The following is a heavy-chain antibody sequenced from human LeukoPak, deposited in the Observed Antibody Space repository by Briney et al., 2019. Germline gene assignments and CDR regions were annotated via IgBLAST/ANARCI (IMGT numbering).Heavy chain of an antibody. CDR2: INDSGGGT. D-gene: IGHD1-26*01. V-gene: IGHV3-23*01. Sequence: PGGSLRLSCAASGFPFNAYWMTWVRQAPGKGLEWVSFINDSGGGTYYPDSVKGRFTISRDNSKSTVYLQINSLRAEDTAVYYCAKAVGSYSGRSLDYWGQGSLVTVSS. CDR1: GFPFNAYW. J-gene: IGHJ4*02. CDR3: AKAVGSYSGRSLDY.